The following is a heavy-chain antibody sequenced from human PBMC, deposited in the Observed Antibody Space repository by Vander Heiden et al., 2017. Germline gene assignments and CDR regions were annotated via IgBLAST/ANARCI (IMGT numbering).Heavy chain of an antibody. V-gene: IGHV3-20*04. Sequence: EVQLVESGGGVVRPGGSLRLACTASGFTFDAYGMGWVRQAPGKGLEWVSGINWNGGSTGYADSVKGRFTISRDKAKNSLYLQMNSLRVEDTAMFYCVRDLGIRGVPIDYWGQGTLVTVSS. D-gene: IGHD3-10*01. J-gene: IGHJ4*02. CDR3: VRDLGIRGVPIDY. CDR2: INWNGGST. CDR1: GFTFDAYG.